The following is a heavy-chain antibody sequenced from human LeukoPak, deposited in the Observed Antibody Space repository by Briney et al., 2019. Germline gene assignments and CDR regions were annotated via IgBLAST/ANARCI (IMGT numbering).Heavy chain of an antibody. D-gene: IGHD4-17*01. J-gene: IGHJ4*02. V-gene: IGHV4-38-2*02. CDR2: IHHSGST. CDR3: SGAGY. CDR1: GYSITSAYY. Sequence: SETLSLTCTVSGYSITSAYYWGWVRQPPGKGLERIGNIHHSGSTNYSPSLKSRVTISVDTSKNQFSLKLTSLTAADTAVYYCSGAGYWGQGTLVTVSS.